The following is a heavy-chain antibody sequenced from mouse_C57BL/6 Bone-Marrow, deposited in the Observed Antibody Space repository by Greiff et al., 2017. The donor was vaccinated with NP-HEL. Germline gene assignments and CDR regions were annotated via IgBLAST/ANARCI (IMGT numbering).Heavy chain of an antibody. D-gene: IGHD2-4*01. J-gene: IGHJ3*01. CDR3: ARHEDRLRRARFAY. Sequence: VKLQESGAELVKPGASVKLSCKASGYTFTEYTIHWVKQRSGQGLEWIGWFYPGSGSIKYNEKFKDKATLTADKSSSTVYMELSRLTSEDSAVYFCARHEDRLRRARFAYWGQGTLVTVSA. CDR2: FYPGSGSI. V-gene: IGHV1-62-2*01. CDR1: GYTFTEYT.